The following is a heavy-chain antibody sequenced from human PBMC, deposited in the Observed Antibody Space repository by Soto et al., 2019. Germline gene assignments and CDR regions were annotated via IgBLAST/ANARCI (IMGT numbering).Heavy chain of an antibody. CDR2: ISAYNGNT. J-gene: IGHJ4*02. CDR1: GYTFTSYG. D-gene: IGHD2-15*01. Sequence: QVQLVQSGAEVKKPGASVKVSCKASGYTFTSYGISWVRQAPGQGLEWMGWISAYNGNTNYAQKLQGRVTMTTDTSTSTAYMELRSLRSDDTAVYYCARDRGTLDCGGGSCYSGYADYWGQGTLVTVSS. V-gene: IGHV1-18*01. CDR3: ARDRGTLDCGGGSCYSGYADY.